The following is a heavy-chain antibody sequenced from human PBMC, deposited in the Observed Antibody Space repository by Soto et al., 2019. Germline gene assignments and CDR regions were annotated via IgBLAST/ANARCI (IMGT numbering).Heavy chain of an antibody. V-gene: IGHV3-15*01. CDR2: IKSKTDGGTT. Sequence: GGSLRLSCAASGFTFSNAWMSWVRQAPGKGLEWVGRIKSKTDGGTTDYDAPVKGRFTISRDDSKNTLYLQMNSLKTEDTAVYYFTTERPHRYSFHYYYYMDVWGKGTTVTVSS. CDR1: GFTFSNAW. D-gene: IGHD5-18*01. J-gene: IGHJ6*03. CDR3: TTERPHRYSFHYYYYMDV.